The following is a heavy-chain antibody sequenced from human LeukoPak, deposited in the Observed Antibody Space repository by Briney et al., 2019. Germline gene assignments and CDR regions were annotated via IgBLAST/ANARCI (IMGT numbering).Heavy chain of an antibody. J-gene: IGHJ3*02. CDR3: AITKTVPATFDI. CDR1: GYTFTSYA. D-gene: IGHD2-2*01. Sequence: ASVKVSCKASGYTFTSYAMHWVRQAPGQRLEWMGWINAGNGNTKYSQKFQGRVTITRDTFASTAYMELSSLRSEDTAVYYCAITKTVPATFDIWGQGTMVTVSS. CDR2: INAGNGNT. V-gene: IGHV1-3*01.